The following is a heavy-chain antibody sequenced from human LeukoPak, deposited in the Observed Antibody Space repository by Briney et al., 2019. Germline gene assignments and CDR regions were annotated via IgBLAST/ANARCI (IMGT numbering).Heavy chain of an antibody. D-gene: IGHD3-22*01. J-gene: IGHJ4*02. CDR2: INPNSGGT. Sequence: ASVKVSCKASGYTFTVYYMHWVRQAPGQGLEWMGRINPNSGGTNYAQKFQGRVTMTRDTSISTAYMELSRLRSDDTAVYYCARATYDSSGYYGYWGQGTLVTVSS. V-gene: IGHV1-2*06. CDR1: GYTFTVYY. CDR3: ARATYDSSGYYGY.